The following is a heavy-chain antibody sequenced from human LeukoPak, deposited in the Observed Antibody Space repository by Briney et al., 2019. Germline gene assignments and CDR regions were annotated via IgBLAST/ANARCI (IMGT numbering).Heavy chain of an antibody. J-gene: IGHJ4*02. D-gene: IGHD2-21*02. CDR3: AIPPGYCGNDCSFDH. Sequence: GEPLKISCEGSGYSFSNYWIGWVRQIPGKGLEWMGIIYPGDYETRYSPSFQGLVTISVDKSISTAYLQWSSLKASDTAMYYCAIPPGYCGNDCSFDHWGQGTLVTVSS. CDR2: IYPGDYET. V-gene: IGHV5-51*01. CDR1: GYSFSNYW.